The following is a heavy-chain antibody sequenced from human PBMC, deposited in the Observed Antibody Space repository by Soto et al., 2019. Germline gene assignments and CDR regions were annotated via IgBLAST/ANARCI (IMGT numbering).Heavy chain of an antibody. Sequence: GGSLRLSCAASGFTFSSYAMSWVRQAPGKGLEWVSAISVNGGNTYYADSVKGRFTISRDNSKNTLYLQMNSLRAEDTAVYYCAKGGRYSSDPVDYWGQGTLVTVSS. V-gene: IGHV3-23*01. J-gene: IGHJ4*02. CDR1: GFTFSSYA. CDR2: ISVNGGNT. CDR3: AKGGRYSSDPVDY. D-gene: IGHD6-19*01.